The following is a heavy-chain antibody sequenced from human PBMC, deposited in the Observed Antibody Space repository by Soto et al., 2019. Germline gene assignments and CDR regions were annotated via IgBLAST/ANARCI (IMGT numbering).Heavy chain of an antibody. CDR2: IKYNGDS. V-gene: IGHV4-59*08. Sequence: QVQLQESGPGLVKPSETLSLTCTVSGGSIPNYYCSWFRQPPGKGLEWIGYIKYNGDSAYNLSLKXXAXXSVDTSKTQFSLMLESVTATDTAVYYCARHGFGSLHGLVDVWGQGTTVIVSS. CDR3: ARHGFGSLHGLVDV. J-gene: IGHJ6*02. D-gene: IGHD3-10*01. CDR1: GGSIPNYY.